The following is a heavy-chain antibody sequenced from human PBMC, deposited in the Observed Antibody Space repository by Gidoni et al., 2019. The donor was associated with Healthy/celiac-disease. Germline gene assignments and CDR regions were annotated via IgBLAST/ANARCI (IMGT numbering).Heavy chain of an antibody. V-gene: IGHV4-34*01. J-gene: IGHJ4*02. CDR2: INHSGST. CDR3: ARGLHSYSSSRRTYYFDY. CDR1: GGSFSGYY. D-gene: IGHD6-13*01. Sequence: QVQLQQWGAGLLKPSETLSLTCAVYGGSFSGYYWSWIRQPPGKGLEWIGEINHSGSTNYNPSLKSRVTISVDTSKNQFSLKLSSVTAADTAVYYCARGLHSYSSSRRTYYFDYWGQGTLVTVSS.